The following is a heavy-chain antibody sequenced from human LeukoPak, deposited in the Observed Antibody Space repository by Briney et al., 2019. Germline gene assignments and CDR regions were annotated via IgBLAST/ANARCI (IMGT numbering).Heavy chain of an antibody. V-gene: IGHV3-13*01. D-gene: IGHD3-10*01. CDR1: GFTLSSYD. Sequence: GGSLRLSCAASGFTLSSYDMHWVRQATGKGLEWVSGIGTAGDTYYPDSVKGRFTISREHAKNSLYLQMNSLRAGDTAVYYCARGNDFYGSGSPIRDAFDIWGQGTVVTVSS. CDR2: IGTAGDT. CDR3: ARGNDFYGSGSPIRDAFDI. J-gene: IGHJ3*02.